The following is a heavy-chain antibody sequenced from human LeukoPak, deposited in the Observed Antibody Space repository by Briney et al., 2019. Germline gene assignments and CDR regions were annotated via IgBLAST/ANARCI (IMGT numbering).Heavy chain of an antibody. CDR3: ARLIRAAALIDY. D-gene: IGHD6-13*01. CDR2: ISGDNRDT. J-gene: IGHJ4*02. V-gene: IGHV1-18*01. Sequence: GTSVEVSCKASGYSFRNYGLTWVRQVPGQGLEWMGWISGDNRDTDSAEKFQGRLTMTTDTSTSTAYMDLRSLRSDDTGIYYCARLIRAAALIDYWGQGTLVTVSS. CDR1: GYSFRNYG.